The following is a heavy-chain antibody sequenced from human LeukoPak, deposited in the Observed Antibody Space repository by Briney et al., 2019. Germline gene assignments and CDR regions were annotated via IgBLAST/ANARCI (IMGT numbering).Heavy chain of an antibody. CDR1: GFTFSTYG. D-gene: IGHD3-10*02. CDR2: ISYDGSNK. J-gene: IGHJ6*04. Sequence: GGSLRLSCAASGFTFSTYGMHWVRQAPGKGLGWVAFISYDGSNKYYRDSVKGRFTISRDNSKNTLYLQMNSLRAEDTAVYYCAELGITMIGGVWGKGITVTISS. CDR3: AELGITMIGGV. V-gene: IGHV3-30*18.